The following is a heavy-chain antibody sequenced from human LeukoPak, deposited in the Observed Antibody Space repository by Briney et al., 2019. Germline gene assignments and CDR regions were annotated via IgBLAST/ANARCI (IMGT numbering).Heavy chain of an antibody. CDR2: ISSSSSTI. J-gene: IGHJ4*02. V-gene: IGHV3-48*02. Sequence: GGSLRLSCAASGFTFSSYSMNWVRQAPGKGLEWVSYISSSSSTIYYADSVKGRFTVSRDNAKNSLYLQMNSLRDEDTAVYYCARGGTTVVNRYSFDYWGQGTLVTVSS. D-gene: IGHD4-23*01. CDR3: ARGGTTVVNRYSFDY. CDR1: GFTFSSYS.